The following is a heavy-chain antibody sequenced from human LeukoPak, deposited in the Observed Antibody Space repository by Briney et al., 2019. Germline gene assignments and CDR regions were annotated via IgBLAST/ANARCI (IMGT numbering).Heavy chain of an antibody. Sequence: HPGGSLRLSCAASGFIFSTYGMHWVRQAPGKGLEWVALVWSDGNGKFYADSVKGRFTISRDNSKNTLYLQMNSLRAEDTAVYYCVSVLTVTFDSWGQGTLVTVSS. CDR1: GFIFSTYG. CDR3: VSVLTVTFDS. D-gene: IGHD4-17*01. V-gene: IGHV3-33*01. CDR2: VWSDGNGK. J-gene: IGHJ4*02.